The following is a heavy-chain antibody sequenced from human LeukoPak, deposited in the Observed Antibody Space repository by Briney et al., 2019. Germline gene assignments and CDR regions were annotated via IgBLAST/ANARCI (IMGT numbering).Heavy chain of an antibody. J-gene: IGHJ4*02. CDR1: GFTFDGHG. CDR3: AGGDRNGWYFDY. D-gene: IGHD6-19*01. CDR2: INWNGGST. V-gene: IGHV3-20*04. Sequence: PGGSLCLSCAASGFTFDGHGMSWVRQAPGKGLEWVSGINWNGGSTGYADSVKGRFTISRDNAKNSLYLQMNSLRAEDTALYYCAGGDRNGWYFDYWGQGTLVTVSS.